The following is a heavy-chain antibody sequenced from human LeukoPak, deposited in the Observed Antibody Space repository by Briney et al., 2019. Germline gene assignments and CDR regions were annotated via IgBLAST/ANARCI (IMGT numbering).Heavy chain of an antibody. CDR2: INPSGGST. D-gene: IGHD7-27*01. J-gene: IGHJ4*02. CDR1: GYTFTSYY. V-gene: IGHV1-46*01. Sequence: GASVKVSCKASGYTFTSYYMHWVRQAPGQGLEWMGIINPSGGSTSYAQKFQGRVTMTKDTSTSTVYMELSSLRSEDTAVYYCAREWGNKAFDYWGQGTLVTVFS. CDR3: AREWGNKAFDY.